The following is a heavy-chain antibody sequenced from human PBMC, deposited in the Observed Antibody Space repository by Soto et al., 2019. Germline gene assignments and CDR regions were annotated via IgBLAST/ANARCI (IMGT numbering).Heavy chain of an antibody. Sequence: SETLSLTCAVSGGSISSGGYSWSWIRQPPGKGLEWIADIYYSGSTNYNPSLKSRVTISVDTSKNQFSLRLNSVTAADTAVYYCARGNPANYFDYWGQGALVTVSS. CDR1: GGSISSGGYS. CDR2: IYYSGST. J-gene: IGHJ4*02. D-gene: IGHD2-2*01. V-gene: IGHV4-61*08. CDR3: ARGNPANYFDY.